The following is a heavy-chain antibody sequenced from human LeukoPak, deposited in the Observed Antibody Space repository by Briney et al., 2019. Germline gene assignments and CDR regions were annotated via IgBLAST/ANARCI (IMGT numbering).Heavy chain of an antibody. Sequence: PGGSLRPSCAASGFTFSGSAMHWVRQASGKGLEWVGRIRSKANSYATAYAASVKGRFTISRDDSKNTAYLQMNSLKTEDTAVYYCTRLALPAAGARDYWGQGTLVTVSS. J-gene: IGHJ4*02. D-gene: IGHD2-2*01. CDR2: IRSKANSYAT. CDR1: GFTFSGSA. V-gene: IGHV3-73*01. CDR3: TRLALPAAGARDY.